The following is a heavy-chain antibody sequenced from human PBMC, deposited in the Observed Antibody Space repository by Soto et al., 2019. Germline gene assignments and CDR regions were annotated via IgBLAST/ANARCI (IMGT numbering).Heavy chain of an antibody. V-gene: IGHV4-4*02. CDR3: ARDSEASLLRGAIIN. CDR1: GGSISSDNW. Sequence: SETLSLTCAFSGGSISSDNWWTWVRQPPGKGLEWIGEMYHSGSTNYSPSLKSRVTISVDKSNNQFSLKLTSVTAADTALYYCARDSEASLLRGAIINWGQGTLVTVSS. J-gene: IGHJ4*02. D-gene: IGHD3-10*01. CDR2: MYHSGST.